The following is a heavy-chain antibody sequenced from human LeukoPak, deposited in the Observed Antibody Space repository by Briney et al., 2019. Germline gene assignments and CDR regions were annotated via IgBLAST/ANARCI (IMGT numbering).Heavy chain of an antibody. CDR3: TKDPNGDYVGAFDP. CDR2: ITGSHGRT. J-gene: IGHJ5*02. V-gene: IGHV3-23*01. CDR1: GFTFSSFA. Sequence: GGSLRLSCAASGFTFSSFAMTWVRRAPGKGLEWVSSITGSHGRTYNTDSVKGRFTISRVNSQNTLYLQMNSLTAEDTAVYYCTKDPNGDYVGAFDPWGQGTLVTVSS. D-gene: IGHD4-17*01.